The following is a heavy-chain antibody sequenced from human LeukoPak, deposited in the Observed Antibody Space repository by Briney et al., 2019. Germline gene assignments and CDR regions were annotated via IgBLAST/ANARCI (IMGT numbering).Heavy chain of an antibody. J-gene: IGHJ4*02. CDR1: GFTFSSYG. D-gene: IGHD2-2*02. CDR3: ARDLGYCSSTSCNTTGHYFDY. Sequence: GGSLRLSCAASGFTFSSYGMHWVRQAPGKGLEWVAVISYDGSNKYYADSVKGRFTISRDNSKNTLYLQMNSLRAEDTAVYYCARDLGYCSSTSCNTTGHYFDYWGQGTLVTVSS. V-gene: IGHV3-30*03. CDR2: ISYDGSNK.